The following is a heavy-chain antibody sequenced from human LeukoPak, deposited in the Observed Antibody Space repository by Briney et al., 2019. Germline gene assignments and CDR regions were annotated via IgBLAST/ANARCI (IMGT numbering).Heavy chain of an antibody. Sequence: PGGSLRLSCAASGFTFSSYGMHWVRQAPGKGLEWVAVIWYDGSNKYYADSVKGRFTISRDNSKNTLYLQMNSLRAEDTAVYYCARDLLYSSSWYVGLDYWGQGTLVTVS. CDR1: GFTFSSYG. CDR3: ARDLLYSSSWYVGLDY. J-gene: IGHJ4*02. CDR2: IWYDGSNK. V-gene: IGHV3-33*01. D-gene: IGHD6-13*01.